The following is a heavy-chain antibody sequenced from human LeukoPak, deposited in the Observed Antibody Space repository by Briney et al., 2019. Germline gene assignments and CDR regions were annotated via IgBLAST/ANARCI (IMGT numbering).Heavy chain of an antibody. D-gene: IGHD3-22*01. CDR1: GGTFSSYA. CDR2: NIPIFGTA. Sequence: ASVKVSCKASGGTFSSYAISWVRQAPGQGLEWMGGNIPIFGTAKYAQKFQGRVTITADESTSTAYMELSSLRSEDTAVYYCASPPYYDGSGYWSGFDYWGQGTLVTVSS. V-gene: IGHV1-69*01. J-gene: IGHJ4*02. CDR3: ASPPYYDGSGYWSGFDY.